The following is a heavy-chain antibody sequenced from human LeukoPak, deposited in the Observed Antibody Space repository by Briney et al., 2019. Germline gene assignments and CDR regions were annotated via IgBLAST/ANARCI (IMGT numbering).Heavy chain of an antibody. CDR3: ARAAAVRWANPNDMGY. D-gene: IGHD6-13*01. Sequence: ASVKVSCKASGYTFTGYYMHWVRQAPGQGPEWMGRINPNSGGTNYAQKFQGRVTMTRDTSISTAYMELSRLRSDDTAVYYCARAAAVRWANPNDMGYWGQGTLVTVSS. J-gene: IGHJ4*02. CDR2: INPNSGGT. CDR1: GYTFTGYY. V-gene: IGHV1-2*06.